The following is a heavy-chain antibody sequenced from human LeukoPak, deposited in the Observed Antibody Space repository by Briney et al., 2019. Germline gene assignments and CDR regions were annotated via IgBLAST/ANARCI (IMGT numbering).Heavy chain of an antibody. D-gene: IGHD6-19*01. J-gene: IGHJ4*02. Sequence: GGSLRLSCAASGFTFSSYSMNWVRQAPGKGLEWVSSICSSSSYIYYADSVKGRFTISRDNAKNSLYLQMNSLRAEDTAVYYCARGIAVAGTVDYWGQGTLVTVSS. CDR3: ARGIAVAGTVDY. CDR2: ICSSSSYI. V-gene: IGHV3-21*01. CDR1: GFTFSSYS.